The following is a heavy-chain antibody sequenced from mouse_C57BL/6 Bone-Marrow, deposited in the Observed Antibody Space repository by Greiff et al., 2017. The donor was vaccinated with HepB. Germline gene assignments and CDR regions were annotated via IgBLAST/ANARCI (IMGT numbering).Heavy chain of an antibody. V-gene: IGHV2-5*01. J-gene: IGHJ3*01. Sequence: VKLMESGPGLVQPSQSLSITCTVSGFSLTSYGVHWVRQSPGKGLEWLGVIWRGGSTDYNAAFMSRLSITKDNSKSQVFFKMNSLQADDTAIYYCAAYYDYDEGFAYWGQGTLVTVSA. CDR1: GFSLTSYG. D-gene: IGHD2-4*01. CDR2: IWRGGST. CDR3: AAYYDYDEGFAY.